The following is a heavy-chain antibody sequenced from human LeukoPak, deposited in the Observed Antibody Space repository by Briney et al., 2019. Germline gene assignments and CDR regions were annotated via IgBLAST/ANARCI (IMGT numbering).Heavy chain of an antibody. J-gene: IGHJ4*02. D-gene: IGHD3-10*01. CDR2: IYYSGST. CDR3: ARAQGGWFGEFHFDY. CDR1: GGSISSGGYY. Sequence: PSETLSLTCTVSGGSISSGGYYWSWIRQLPGKGLEWIGYIYYSGSTYYNPSLKSRVTISVDTSKNQFSLKLSSVTAADTAVYYCARAQGGWFGEFHFDYWGQGTLVTVSS. V-gene: IGHV4-31*03.